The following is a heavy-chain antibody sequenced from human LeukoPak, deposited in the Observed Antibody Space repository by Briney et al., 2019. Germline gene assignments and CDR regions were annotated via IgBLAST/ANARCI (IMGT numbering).Heavy chain of an antibody. D-gene: IGHD2-21*02. V-gene: IGHV1-24*01. CDR1: GYTLTELS. CDR3: ATSCGGDCYYVY. J-gene: IGHJ4*02. Sequence: ASVKVSCKVSGYTLTELSMHWVRQAPGKGLEWMGGFDPEDGETIYAQKFQGRVTMTEDTSTDTAYMELSSLRSEDTAVYYCATSCGGDCYYVYWGQGTLVTVPS. CDR2: FDPEDGET.